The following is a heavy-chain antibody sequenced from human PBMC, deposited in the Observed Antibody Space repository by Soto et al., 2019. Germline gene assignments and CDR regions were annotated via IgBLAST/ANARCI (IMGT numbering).Heavy chain of an antibody. CDR1: GYSISSGYH. V-gene: IGHV4-38-2*01. CDR2: VHHSGST. D-gene: IGHD2-15*01. CDR3: ARQARVVVEGRWFDP. Sequence: TSETLSLTCAVSGYSISSGYHWGWIRQPPGKGLEWLGSVHHSGSTYYNPSLKSRLTISVDKSKNQFSLNLTSVTAADTAVSYCARQARVVVEGRWFDPWGEGTLVTVSS. J-gene: IGHJ5*02.